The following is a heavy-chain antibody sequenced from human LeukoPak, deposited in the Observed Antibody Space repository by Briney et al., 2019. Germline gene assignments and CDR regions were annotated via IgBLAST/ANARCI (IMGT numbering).Heavy chain of an antibody. V-gene: IGHV1-2*02. J-gene: IGHJ4*02. Sequence: PSVKVSCKASGYTFTGYYMHWVRQAPGQGLEWMGWINPNSGGTNYAQKFQGRVTMTRDTSISTAYMELSRLRSDDTAVYYCAGDEGGYSYTFDYWGQGTLVTVSS. CDR1: GYTFTGYY. CDR3: AGDEGGYSYTFDY. D-gene: IGHD5-18*01. CDR2: INPNSGGT.